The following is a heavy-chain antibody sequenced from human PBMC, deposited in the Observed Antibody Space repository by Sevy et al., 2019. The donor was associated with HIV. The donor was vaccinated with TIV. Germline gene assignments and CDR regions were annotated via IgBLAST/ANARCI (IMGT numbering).Heavy chain of an antibody. Sequence: SETLSLTCTVSGGSISSSSHYWGWIRQPPGKGLEWIGSIYYVGSTYYNPSLKSRVTISVDTSKNQFSLKLNSVTAADTAVYYCARRGGNSVTTKWFDPWGQGTLVTVSS. CDR2: IYYVGST. V-gene: IGHV4-39*01. CDR3: ARRGGNSVTTKWFDP. D-gene: IGHD2-21*02. CDR1: GGSISSSSHY. J-gene: IGHJ5*02.